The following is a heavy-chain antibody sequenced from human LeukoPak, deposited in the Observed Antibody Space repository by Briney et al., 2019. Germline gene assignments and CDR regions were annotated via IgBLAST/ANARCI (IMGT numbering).Heavy chain of an antibody. J-gene: IGHJ3*02. CDR1: GGTLYYKY. CDR3: YRPYYCTSATYSGHFHI. D-gene: IGHD2-8*02. CDR2: IDLRGRT. V-gene: IGHV4-34*08. Sequence: SETLSLTSAVYGGTLYYKYWRWLGQAPGRGLEWIGEIDLRGRTKYNPSLKNRLTIFVDTSKKQFSVKVTSVTAADTAVYYCYRPYYCTSATYSGHFHIWGQGTLVTVSS.